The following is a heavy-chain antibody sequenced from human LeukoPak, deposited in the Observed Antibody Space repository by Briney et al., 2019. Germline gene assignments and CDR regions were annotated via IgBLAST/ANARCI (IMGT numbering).Heavy chain of an antibody. V-gene: IGHV1-24*01. D-gene: IGHD5-18*01. CDR1: GYTLTELS. CDR3: ATAAPPHPTPGYSYGYGLSGRGDVFDP. Sequence: ASVKVSCKVSGYTLTELSMHWVRQAPGKGLEWMGGFDPEDDETIYAQKFQGRVTMTEDTSTDTAYMELSSLRSEDTAVYYCATAAPPHPTPGYSYGYGLSGRGDVFDPWGQGTLVTVSS. CDR2: FDPEDDET. J-gene: IGHJ5*02.